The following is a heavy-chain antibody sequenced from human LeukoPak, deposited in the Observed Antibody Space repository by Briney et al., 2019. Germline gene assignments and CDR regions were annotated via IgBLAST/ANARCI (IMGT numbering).Heavy chain of an antibody. CDR2: INHSGST. D-gene: IGHD2-2*01. Sequence: PSETLSLTCAVYGGSFSGYYWSWIRQPPGKGLEWIGEINHSGSTNYNPSLKSRVTISVDTSKNQFSLQLSSVTAADTAVYYCASGHCSSTSCPLFDYWGQGTLVTVSS. J-gene: IGHJ4*02. CDR1: GGSFSGYY. V-gene: IGHV4-34*01. CDR3: ASGHCSSTSCPLFDY.